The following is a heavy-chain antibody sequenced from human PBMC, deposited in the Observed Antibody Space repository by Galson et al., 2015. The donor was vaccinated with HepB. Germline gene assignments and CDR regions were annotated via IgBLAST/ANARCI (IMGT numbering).Heavy chain of an antibody. Sequence: SRWLSCAGSGFSFGSYAGSWVRQAAGEGVGWVSIRRGSGDGTDYADSVNGRFAISRDTSKNTLYLQMNSLRADDTAVYFCARGPHGDYVRYFDLWGRGTLVTVSS. J-gene: IGHJ2*01. V-gene: IGHV3-23*01. CDR2: RRGSGDGT. CDR3: ARGPHGDYVRYFDL. D-gene: IGHD4-17*01. CDR1: GFSFGSYA.